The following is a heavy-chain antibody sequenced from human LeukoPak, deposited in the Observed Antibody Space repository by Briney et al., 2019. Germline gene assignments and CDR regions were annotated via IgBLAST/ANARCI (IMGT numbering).Heavy chain of an antibody. CDR2: MNPNSGNT. J-gene: IGHJ3*02. CDR1: GYTFTSYD. V-gene: IGHV1-8*03. CDR3: ARVIRALNDAFDI. Sequence: GASVKVSCKASGYTFTSYDINWVRQATGQGLEWMGWMNPNSGNTGYAQKFQGRVTITRNTSISTAYMELSSLRSEDTAVYYCARVIRALNDAFDIWGQGTMVTVSS. D-gene: IGHD1-26*01.